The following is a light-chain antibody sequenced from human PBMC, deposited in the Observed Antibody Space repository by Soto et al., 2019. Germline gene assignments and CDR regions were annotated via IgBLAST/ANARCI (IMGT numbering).Light chain of an antibody. CDR2: MIS. CDR1: QSLVHSDGNTY. J-gene: IGKJ2*01. CDR3: MQATQPYT. V-gene: IGKV2-24*01. Sequence: DFVMTQTPLSSPVTLGQPASISCRSSQSLVHSDGNTYLSWLHQRPGQPPRLLIYMISIRFSGVPDRFSGSGAGTDFTLKISRVEAEDVGVYYCMQATQPYTFGQGTELEIK.